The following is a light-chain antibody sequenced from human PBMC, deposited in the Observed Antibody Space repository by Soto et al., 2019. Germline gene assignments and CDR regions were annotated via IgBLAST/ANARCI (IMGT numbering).Light chain of an antibody. Sequence: EIVLTQSPGTLSLSPGERATLSCRASQSVSSSYLSWYQRKPGQPPRLLIYGASSRATGIPDRFSGSGSGTDFTLTISRLEPEDFAVYYCQQYGSAAYTFGQGTKLEI. CDR1: QSVSSSY. CDR3: QQYGSAAYT. J-gene: IGKJ2*01. CDR2: GAS. V-gene: IGKV3-20*01.